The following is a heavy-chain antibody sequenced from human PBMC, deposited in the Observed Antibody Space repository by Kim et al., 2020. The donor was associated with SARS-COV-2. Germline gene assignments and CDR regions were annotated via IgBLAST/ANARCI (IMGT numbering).Heavy chain of an antibody. Sequence: GGSLRLSCAASGFTFSSYSMNWVRQAPGKGLEWVSSISSSSSYIYYADSVKGRFTISRDNAKNSLYLQMNSLRAEDTAVYYCGYDFWSGYPKPYYYGMDVWGHGTTVTVSS. CDR3: GYDFWSGYPKPYYYGMDV. CDR1: GFTFSSYS. V-gene: IGHV3-21*01. J-gene: IGHJ6*02. D-gene: IGHD3-3*01. CDR2: ISSSSSYI.